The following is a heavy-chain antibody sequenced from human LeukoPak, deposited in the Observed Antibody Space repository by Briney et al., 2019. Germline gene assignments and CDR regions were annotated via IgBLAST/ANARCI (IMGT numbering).Heavy chain of an antibody. Sequence: PSETLSLTCTVSGGSISSSSYYWGWIRQPPGKGLEWIGSIYYSGSTYYNPSLKSRVTISVDTSKNQFSLKLSSVTAADTAVYYCARDAVDSGWYPLWGQGTLVTVSS. J-gene: IGHJ4*02. CDR3: ARDAVDSGWYPL. CDR2: IYYSGST. V-gene: IGHV4-39*07. D-gene: IGHD6-19*01. CDR1: GGSISSSSYY.